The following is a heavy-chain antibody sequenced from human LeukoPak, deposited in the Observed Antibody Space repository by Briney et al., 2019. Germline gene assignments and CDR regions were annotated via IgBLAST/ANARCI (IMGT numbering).Heavy chain of an antibody. V-gene: IGHV3-23*01. J-gene: IGHJ6*04. D-gene: IGHD2-2*01. CDR3: AKGDCSSTSCSGFYGMDV. CDR1: GFTFSTYA. Sequence: GGSLRLSCAASGFTFSTYAMNWARQAPGKGLEWVSTTSGGTTYYADSVKGRFTISRDSSKSTLYLQMNSLRAEDTAVYYCAKGDCSSTSCSGFYGMDVWGRGTTVTVSS. CDR2: TSGGTT.